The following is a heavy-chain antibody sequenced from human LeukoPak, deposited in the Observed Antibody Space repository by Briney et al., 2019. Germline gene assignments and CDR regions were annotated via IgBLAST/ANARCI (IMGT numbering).Heavy chain of an antibody. D-gene: IGHD3-3*01. CDR2: INTDGSST. J-gene: IGHJ5*02. CDR3: ARAHYDFWSGYRRFDP. CDR1: EFTFSSYW. Sequence: GGSLRLSCAASEFTFSSYWMHWVRQAPGKGLVWVSRINTDGSSTSYADSVKGRLTISRDNAKNTLYLQMNSLRAEDTAVYYCARAHYDFWSGYRRFDPWGQGTLVTVSS. V-gene: IGHV3-74*01.